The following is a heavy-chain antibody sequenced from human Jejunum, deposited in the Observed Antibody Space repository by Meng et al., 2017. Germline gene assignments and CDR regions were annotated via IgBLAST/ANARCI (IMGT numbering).Heavy chain of an antibody. CDR2: ISFDGSYT. V-gene: IGHV3-30*01. CDR3: ARDWGATCGVDCRYIAY. J-gene: IGHJ4*01. CDR1: GFTFSSHA. Sequence: SLKISCASSGFTFSSHAMHWVRQAPGKGLEWVAVISFDGSYTHYADSVKGRFTISRDNSKNTLYLQMNSLGSDDTAVYSCARDWGATCGVDCRYIAYWGRGTLVTVSS. D-gene: IGHD2-21*02.